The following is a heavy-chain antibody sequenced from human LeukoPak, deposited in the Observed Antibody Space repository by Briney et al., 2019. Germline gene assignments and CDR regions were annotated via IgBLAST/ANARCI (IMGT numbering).Heavy chain of an antibody. CDR1: GYTFTSYA. CDR2: INTNTGNP. J-gene: IGHJ6*03. D-gene: IGHD5-12*01. CDR3: ARTTQWLGLRYYYYMDV. Sequence: ASVKVSCKASGYTFTSYAMNWVRQAPGQGLEWMGWINTNTGNPTYAQGFTGRFVFSLDTSVSTAYLQISSLKAEDTAVYYCARTTQWLGLRYYYYMDVWGKGTTVTVSS. V-gene: IGHV7-4-1*02.